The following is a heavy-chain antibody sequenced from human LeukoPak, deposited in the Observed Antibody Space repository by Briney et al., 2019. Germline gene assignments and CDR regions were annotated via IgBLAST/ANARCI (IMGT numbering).Heavy chain of an antibody. CDR2: ISTYNGNR. D-gene: IGHD2-21*02. Sequence: ASVKVSCKASGYTLTSHGISWVRQAPGQGLEWMGSISTYNGNRNYAQKLQSRLTMTADTSTNTAYMELRSLRSDDTAVYYCAGDGVVVTALPGSNAFDIWGQGTMVTVSS. CDR1: GYTLTSHG. CDR3: AGDGVVVTALPGSNAFDI. V-gene: IGHV1-18*01. J-gene: IGHJ3*02.